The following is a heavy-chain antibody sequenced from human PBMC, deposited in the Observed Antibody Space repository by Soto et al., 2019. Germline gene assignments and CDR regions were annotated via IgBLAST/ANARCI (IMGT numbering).Heavy chain of an antibody. V-gene: IGHV1-3*01. Sequence: AASVKVSCKASGYTFTSYAMHWVRQAPGQRLEWMGWINAGNGNTKYSQNFQGRVTITRDTSASTAYMQLSSLRSEDTAGYSCARGGLMVYATQTEFDYWGQGTLFTVAS. D-gene: IGHD2-8*01. CDR3: ARGGLMVYATQTEFDY. J-gene: IGHJ4*02. CDR2: INAGNGNT. CDR1: GYTFTSYA.